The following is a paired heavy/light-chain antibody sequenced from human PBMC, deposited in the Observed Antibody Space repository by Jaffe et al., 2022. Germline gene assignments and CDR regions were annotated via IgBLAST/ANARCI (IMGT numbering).Light chain of an antibody. CDR3: QQYNKRPPIT. CDR2: GAS. V-gene: IGKV3-15*01. CDR1: QTIDSN. J-gene: IGKJ5*01. Sequence: EIVMTQSPDTLSVSPGESATLSCRASQTIDSNLAWYQQKPGQAPRLLIYGASTRATGIPGRFSGSGSGTDFTLTISSLQSEDFAVYYCQQYNKRPPITFGQGTRLDIK.
Heavy chain of an antibody. CDR1: GFTFSNAW. CDR2: IKSKTDGETT. D-gene: IGHD4-17*01. CDR3: TTDPLFVVHGDYTRAIDI. J-gene: IGHJ4*02. Sequence: VRLVESGGGLVKPGGSLRLSCAASGFTFSNAWMGWVRQAPGKGLEWVGRIKSKTDGETTDYAAPVKGRFSISRDDSERTLYLQMNSLKIEDTALYFCTTDPLFVVHGDYTRAIDIWGQGTLVTVTS. V-gene: IGHV3-15*01.